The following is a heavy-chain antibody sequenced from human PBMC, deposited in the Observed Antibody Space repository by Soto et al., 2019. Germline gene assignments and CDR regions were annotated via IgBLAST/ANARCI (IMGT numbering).Heavy chain of an antibody. V-gene: IGHV3-11*01. D-gene: IGHD2-15*01. Sequence: QVQLVESGGGLVKPGGSLRLSCVASGFTFSDYFMSWIRQAPGKGMEWLAYISSSGETIYYAESVKGRFTISRDNAKNSLYVQMNSLRDEDTAVYYCARRAVAVVYFDYWGQGTPVTVSS. CDR2: ISSSGETI. CDR1: GFTFSDYF. J-gene: IGHJ4*02. CDR3: ARRAVAVVYFDY.